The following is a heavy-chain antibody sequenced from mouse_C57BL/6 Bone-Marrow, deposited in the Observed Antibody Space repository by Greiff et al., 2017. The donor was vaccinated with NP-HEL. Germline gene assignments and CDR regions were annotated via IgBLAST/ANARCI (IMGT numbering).Heavy chain of an antibody. CDR1: GFTFSDYY. V-gene: IGHV5-16*01. D-gene: IGHD1-1*01. J-gene: IGHJ1*03. CDR2: INYDGSST. Sequence: EVHLVESEGGLVQPGSSMKLSCTASGFTFSDYYMAWVRQVPEKGLEWVANINYDGSSTYYLDSLKGRFIISRDNAKNILYLQMSSLKSEDAATYYCAGDYYGSRSYFDVWGTGTTVTVSS. CDR3: AGDYYGSRSYFDV.